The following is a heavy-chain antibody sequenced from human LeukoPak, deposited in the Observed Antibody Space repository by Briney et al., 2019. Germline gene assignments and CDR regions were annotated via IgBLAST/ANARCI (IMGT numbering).Heavy chain of an antibody. D-gene: IGHD2-2*01. J-gene: IGHJ6*03. CDR3: ARDRADIVVVPAAMPLWYYYYYMDV. V-gene: IGHV1-18*01. CDR1: GYTFTSYG. Sequence: ASVKVSCKASGYTFTSYGISWVRQAPGQGLEWMGWISAYNGNTNYAQKLQGRVTMTTDTSTSTAYMELRSLRSDDTAVYYCARDRADIVVVPAAMPLWYYYYYMDVWGKGTTVTVSS. CDR2: ISAYNGNT.